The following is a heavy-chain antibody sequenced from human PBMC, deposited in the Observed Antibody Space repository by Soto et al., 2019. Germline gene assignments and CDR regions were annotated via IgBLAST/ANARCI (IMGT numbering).Heavy chain of an antibody. CDR3: TREPGLRNGDPD. J-gene: IGHJ4*02. CDR1: GGSVSGGAW. V-gene: IGHV4-4*02. Sequence: QVHLQESGPGLVKPSGTLSLTCAVFGGSVSGGAWWSWVRQPPGMGLEWIGDIYSGSTNYNPSLKSRVTISVDQSKNQLSLTLTSVTAADTAVYYCTREPGLRNGDPDWGQGTLVTVSS. D-gene: IGHD2-15*01. CDR2: IYSGST.